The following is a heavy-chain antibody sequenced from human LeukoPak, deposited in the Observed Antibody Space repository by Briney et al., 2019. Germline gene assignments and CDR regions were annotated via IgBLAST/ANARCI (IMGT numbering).Heavy chain of an antibody. CDR2: IIPIFGIA. CDR1: GGTFSSYA. D-gene: IGHD3-16*01. J-gene: IGHJ6*02. Sequence: GSSVKVSCKASGGTFSSYAISWVRQAPGQGLEWMGRIIPIFGIANYAQKFQDRVTITADKSTSTAYMELSSLRSEDTAVYYCARDPLDTGEGCLPRAYYYYGMDVWGQGTTVTVSS. CDR3: ARDPLDTGEGCLPRAYYYYGMDV. V-gene: IGHV1-69*04.